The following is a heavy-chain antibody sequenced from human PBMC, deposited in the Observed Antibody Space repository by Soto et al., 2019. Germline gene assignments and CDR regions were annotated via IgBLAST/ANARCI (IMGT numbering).Heavy chain of an antibody. V-gene: IGHV3-30*18. D-gene: IGHD3-9*01. J-gene: IGHJ4*02. Sequence: QVHLVESGGGVVQPGRSLRLSCAASGFTFGTYGMHWVRQTPGKGLEWVAVISHDGRDQYYADSVKGRFSISRDNSKNTLYLQMNSLRAADTAVHYCANGKEGNFDYVLRYWGQGTLVTVSS. CDR1: GFTFGTYG. CDR3: ANGKEGNFDYVLRY. CDR2: ISHDGRDQ.